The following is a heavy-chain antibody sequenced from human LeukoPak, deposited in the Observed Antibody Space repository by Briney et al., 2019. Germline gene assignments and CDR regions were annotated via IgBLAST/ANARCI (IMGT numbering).Heavy chain of an antibody. J-gene: IGHJ4*02. Sequence: ASVKVSCKTSGYPFSNYGVAWVRQAPGQGPEWMGWISTNDGGTQYSQKFQERVALTRDTSTNTVHMELWTLRSDDTAAYYCARDTNYEIDYWGQGTLVIVSS. V-gene: IGHV1-18*01. CDR1: GYPFSNYG. D-gene: IGHD4/OR15-4a*01. CDR2: ISTNDGGT. CDR3: ARDTNYEIDY.